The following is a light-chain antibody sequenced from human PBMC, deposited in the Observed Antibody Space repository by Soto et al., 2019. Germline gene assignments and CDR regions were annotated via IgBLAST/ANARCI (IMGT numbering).Light chain of an antibody. CDR2: KAS. V-gene: IGKV1-5*03. Sequence: DFQMTQSPSTLSASVGDRVIITCRASQSISSWLAWYQQKPGTAPKLLIYKASTLQSGVPSRFSGSGSGTEFTLTISSLQPDDSATYYCQQYSDNWTFGQGTKVEIK. CDR3: QQYSDNWT. J-gene: IGKJ1*01. CDR1: QSISSW.